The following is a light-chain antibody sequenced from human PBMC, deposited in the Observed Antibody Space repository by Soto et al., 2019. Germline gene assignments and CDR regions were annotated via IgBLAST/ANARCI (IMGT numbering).Light chain of an antibody. CDR1: QSVSSNY. J-gene: IGKJ1*01. Sequence: EIVLTQSPGTLSLSPGERATLSCRASQSVSSNYLAWYQQKLGQAPRLLIYGASSRATGIPDRFSGSGSGTDFTLTISRREPEDFAVYYCQQYGTSLPWTFGQGTKVES. CDR3: QQYGTSLPWT. V-gene: IGKV3-20*01. CDR2: GAS.